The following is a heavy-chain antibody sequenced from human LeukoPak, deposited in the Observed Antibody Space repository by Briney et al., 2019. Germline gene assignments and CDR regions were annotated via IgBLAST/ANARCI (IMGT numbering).Heavy chain of an antibody. D-gene: IGHD2/OR15-2a*01. Sequence: SETLSLTCAVYGGSFSGYYWRWFRQPPGKGLAWIGVISHSGSTNYNPSLKSRVAISVDTSKNPGSLKLSSVTAADTAVYYCARGYFAGGFDAFDIWGHETMVTVSS. CDR3: ARGYFAGGFDAFDI. V-gene: IGHV4-34*01. CDR2: ISHSGST. J-gene: IGHJ3*02. CDR1: GGSFSGYY.